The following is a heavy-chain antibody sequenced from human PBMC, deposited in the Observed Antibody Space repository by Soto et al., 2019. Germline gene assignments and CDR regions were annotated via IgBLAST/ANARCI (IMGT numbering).Heavy chain of an antibody. J-gene: IGHJ6*02. CDR2: IIPIFGTA. CDR3: ARSIVVVITDTYYYYYGMDV. Sequence: QVQLVQSGAEVKKPGSSVKVSCKASGGTFSSYAISWVRQAPGQGLEWMGGIIPIFGTANYAQKFQGRVTITADESTSTAYMELSSLRSEDTAVYYCARSIVVVITDTYYYYYGMDVWGQGTTVTVSS. V-gene: IGHV1-69*12. CDR1: GGTFSSYA. D-gene: IGHD3-22*01.